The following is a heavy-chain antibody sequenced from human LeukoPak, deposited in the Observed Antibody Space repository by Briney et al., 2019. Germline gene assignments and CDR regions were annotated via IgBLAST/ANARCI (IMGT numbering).Heavy chain of an antibody. J-gene: IGHJ6*03. CDR3: ARVRDGYKPPKLSSYYYMDV. Sequence: GGSLRLSCAASGFTFSRYRMNWVRQTPGKGLEWVSYISSSSSMIYNADSVKGRFTISRDNAKNSLYLQMNSLRAEDTAVYYCARVRDGYKPPKLSSYYYMDVWGKGTTVTISS. V-gene: IGHV3-48*01. CDR1: GFTFSRYR. CDR2: ISSSSSMI. D-gene: IGHD5-24*01.